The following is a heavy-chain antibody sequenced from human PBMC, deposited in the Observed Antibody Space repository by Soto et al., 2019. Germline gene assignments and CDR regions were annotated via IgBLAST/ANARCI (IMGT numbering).Heavy chain of an antibody. CDR3: ARASPDYYDSSGYPTGFDP. Sequence: LSLTCTVSGGSISSYYWSWIRQPPGKGLEWIGYIYYSGSTNYNPSLKSRVTISVDTSKNQFSLKLSSVTAADTAVYYCARASPDYYDSSGYPTGFDPWGQGTLVTVSS. D-gene: IGHD3-22*01. CDR2: IYYSGST. J-gene: IGHJ5*02. CDR1: GGSISSYY. V-gene: IGHV4-59*01.